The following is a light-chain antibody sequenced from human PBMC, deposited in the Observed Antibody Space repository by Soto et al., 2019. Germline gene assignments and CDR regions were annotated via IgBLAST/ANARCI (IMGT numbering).Light chain of an antibody. Sequence: DIQMTQSPSTLSASVGDRVTITCRASQSIITWLAWYQQKPGIPPKLLIYKASSLQSGVPSRFICSASGTEFTLTISSLQPDDFATYYSQQYNAYPWTFGQGTKVDIK. CDR2: KAS. J-gene: IGKJ1*01. V-gene: IGKV1-5*03. CDR3: QQYNAYPWT. CDR1: QSIITW.